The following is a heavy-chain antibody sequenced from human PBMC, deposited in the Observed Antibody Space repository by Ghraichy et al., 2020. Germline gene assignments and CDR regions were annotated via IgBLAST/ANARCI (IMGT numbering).Heavy chain of an antibody. J-gene: IGHJ4*02. CDR1: GFTFSSYW. D-gene: IGHD1-26*01. Sequence: GGSLRLSCAASGFTFSSYWMSWVRQAPGKGLEWVANIKHDGSDKYYMDSMRGRFTISRDNAKNSLFLQINNLRAEDTAVYYCARVGGASYYGYFFDYWGREPRSPSPQ. CDR2: IKHDGSDK. V-gene: IGHV3-7*03. CDR3: ARVGGASYYGYFFDY.